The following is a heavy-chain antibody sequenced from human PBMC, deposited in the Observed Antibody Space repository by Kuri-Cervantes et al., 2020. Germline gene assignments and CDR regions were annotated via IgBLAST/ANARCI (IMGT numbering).Heavy chain of an antibody. J-gene: IGHJ1*01. CDR3: ARSLQH. CDR1: GGSFSGYY. V-gene: IGHV4-34*01. CDR2: INHSGST. Sequence: ESLKISCAVYGGSFSGYYWSWIRQPPGKGLEWIGEINHSGSTNYNPSLKSRVTISVDTSKNQFSPKLSSVTAADTAVYYCARSLQHWGQGTLVTVSS.